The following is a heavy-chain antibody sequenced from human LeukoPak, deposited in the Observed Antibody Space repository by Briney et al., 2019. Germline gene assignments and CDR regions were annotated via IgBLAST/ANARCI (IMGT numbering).Heavy chain of an antibody. J-gene: IGHJ4*02. CDR2: VFSSGST. CDR3: ASRSSGWRFDY. D-gene: IGHD6-19*01. V-gene: IGHV4-39*01. Sequence: SETLSLTCTVSGVSISIGSYYWGWIRQPPGKGLEWIGSVFSSGSTSYNPSLKSRVTISVDTSRHQFSLEVSSVTAADTAVYYCASRSSGWRFDYWGQGTLVTVSS. CDR1: GVSISIGSYY.